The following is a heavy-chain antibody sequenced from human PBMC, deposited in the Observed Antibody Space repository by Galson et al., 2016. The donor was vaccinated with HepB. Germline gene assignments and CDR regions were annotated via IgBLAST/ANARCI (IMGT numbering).Heavy chain of an antibody. J-gene: IGHJ5*02. CDR1: GGSISSGSFY. CDR2: TYNSETT. V-gene: IGHV4-31*03. Sequence: TLSLTCTVSGGSISSGSFYWHWIRQHPGKGLEWIGYTYNSETTYYTPSLKSRVTISVDTSKNQFPLRLTSVTDDDTAVYYCARGAGWFDPWGQGTLVTVSS. CDR3: ARGAGWFDP.